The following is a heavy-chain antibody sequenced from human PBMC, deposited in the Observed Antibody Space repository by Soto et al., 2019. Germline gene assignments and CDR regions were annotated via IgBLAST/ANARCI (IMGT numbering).Heavy chain of an antibody. Sequence: EVQLVESGGGLVQPGRSLRLSCAASGFTFDDYAMHWVRQAPGKGLEWVSGISWNSGSIGYADSVKGRFTISRDNAKNYLYLQMNSLRAEDTALYYCAKASTCRLSNSPPPYYFDYWGQGTLVTVSS. CDR2: ISWNSGSI. D-gene: IGHD6-6*01. J-gene: IGHJ4*02. CDR1: GFTFDDYA. CDR3: AKASTCRLSNSPPPYYFDY. V-gene: IGHV3-9*01.